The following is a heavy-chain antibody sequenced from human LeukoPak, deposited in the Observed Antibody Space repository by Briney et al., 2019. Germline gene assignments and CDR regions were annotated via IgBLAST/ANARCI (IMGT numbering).Heavy chain of an antibody. CDR3: ARGKEKYDYVWGSYRPHNWFDP. V-gene: IGHV4-4*07. CDR2: IYSSGST. CDR1: GGSISSYY. D-gene: IGHD3-16*02. Sequence: SETLSLTCTVPGGSISSYYWSWIRQPAGQGLEWIGRIYSSGSTNYNPSFESRVTMSVDTSKNQFSLRLSSVTAADTAVYYCARGKEKYDYVWGSYRPHNWFDPWGQGTLVTVSS. J-gene: IGHJ5*02.